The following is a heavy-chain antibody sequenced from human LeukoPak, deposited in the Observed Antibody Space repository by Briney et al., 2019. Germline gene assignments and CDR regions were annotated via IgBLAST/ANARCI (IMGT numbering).Heavy chain of an antibody. CDR3: ARDGYYSGWYPGGGFLDY. V-gene: IGHV3-74*01. CDR2: ISSDASST. J-gene: IGHJ4*02. D-gene: IGHD6-19*01. Sequence: GGSLRLSCAAFGFTFSSYWMHWVRQAPGKGLVWVSRISSDASSTSYADSVKGRFTISRDNAENTLFLQMNSLTADDTAVYYCARDGYYSGWYPGGGFLDYWGQGTLVTVSS. CDR1: GFTFSSYW.